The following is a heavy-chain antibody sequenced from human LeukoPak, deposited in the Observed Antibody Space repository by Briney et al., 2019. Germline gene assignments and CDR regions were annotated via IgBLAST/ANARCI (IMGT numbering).Heavy chain of an antibody. J-gene: IGHJ4*02. V-gene: IGHV3-30*18. CDR2: ISYDGSNK. Sequence: PGGSLRLSCAASGFTFSSYGMHWVRQAPGKGLEWVAVISYDGSNKYYADSVKGRFTISRDNSKNTLYLQMNSLRAEDTAVYYRAKAYIVATGFDYWGQGTLVTVSS. CDR3: AKAYIVATGFDY. D-gene: IGHD5-12*01. CDR1: GFTFSSYG.